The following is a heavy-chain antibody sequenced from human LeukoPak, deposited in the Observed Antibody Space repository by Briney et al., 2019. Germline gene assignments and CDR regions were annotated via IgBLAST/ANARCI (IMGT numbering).Heavy chain of an antibody. CDR1: RDTLTDYY. V-gene: IGHV1-2*02. D-gene: IGHD1-26*01. CDR2: INPYSGGT. CDR3: AEVVAATGTVALDI. J-gene: IGHJ3*02. Sequence: ASVKVSCTASRDTLTDYYMHWVRRAPGQGLEWMGWINPYSGGTNYARKFQGRVTMTWDTSIGTAYMELSTLRSDDTAVYYCAEVVAATGTVALDIWGQGTMVSVSS.